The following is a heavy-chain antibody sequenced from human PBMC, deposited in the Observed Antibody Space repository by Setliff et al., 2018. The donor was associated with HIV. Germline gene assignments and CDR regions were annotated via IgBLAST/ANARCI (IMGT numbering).Heavy chain of an antibody. D-gene: IGHD3-10*01. CDR1: GESFSGYY. J-gene: IGHJ4*02. CDR2: INHSDTT. V-gene: IGHV4-34*01. Sequence: SETLSLTCAVYGESFSGYYWSWIRQPPGKGLEWIGEINHSDTTTYNPSLESRVTISVDTSKNQFSLKLTSVTAADTAVYYCARGGGITWRSYSFDYWGQGTLGTVSS. CDR3: ARGGGITWRSYSFDY.